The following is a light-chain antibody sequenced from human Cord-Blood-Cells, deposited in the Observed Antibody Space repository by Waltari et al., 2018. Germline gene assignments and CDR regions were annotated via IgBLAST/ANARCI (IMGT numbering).Light chain of an antibody. CDR1: QSVSSY. V-gene: IGKV3-11*01. CDR2: DAS. J-gene: IGKJ4*01. Sequence: EIVLTPSPDTLSFSPGERATLSCRASQSVSSYLAWYQQKPGQAPRLLIYDASNRATGIPARFSGSGSGTDFTLTISSLEPEDFAVYYCQQRSNWPLTFGGGTKVEIK. CDR3: QQRSNWPLT.